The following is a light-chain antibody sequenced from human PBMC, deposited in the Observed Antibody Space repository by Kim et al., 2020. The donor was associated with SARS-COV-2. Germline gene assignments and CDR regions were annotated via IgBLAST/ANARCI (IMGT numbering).Light chain of an antibody. CDR2: AAS. J-gene: IGKJ4*01. Sequence: AIQMTQSPSSLSASVGDRVTITCRASQGIGNVLGWYQQKAGKAPKIPISAASNLQSGVPSRFSGSGSGTDFTLTISSLQPEDFATYYCLQDYSYPVTFGGGTKVDIK. V-gene: IGKV1-6*02. CDR3: LQDYSYPVT. CDR1: QGIGNV.